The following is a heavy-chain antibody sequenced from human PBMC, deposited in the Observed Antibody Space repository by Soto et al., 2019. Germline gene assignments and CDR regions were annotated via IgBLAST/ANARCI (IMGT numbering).Heavy chain of an antibody. V-gene: IGHV1-18*01. CDR2: LSAYNGNT. Sequence: QVQLVQSGAEVKKPGASVKVSCKVSGYTFTNYGISWVQQTPGQGLEWMGWLSAYNGNTNYAQKLQGRVTMTTDTSTSTAYMELRSLRSDDTAVYYCARDVGHYYDGSGYKIYFDYWGQGTLVTISS. CDR3: ARDVGHYYDGSGYKIYFDY. D-gene: IGHD3-22*01. CDR1: GYTFTNYG. J-gene: IGHJ4*02.